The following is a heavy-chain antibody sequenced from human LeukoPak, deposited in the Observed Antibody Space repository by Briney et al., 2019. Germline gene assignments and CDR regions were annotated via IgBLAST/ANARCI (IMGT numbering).Heavy chain of an antibody. D-gene: IGHD3-10*01. J-gene: IGHJ4*02. Sequence: GGSLRLSCAASGFTFDKYSMNCVRQAPGKGLEWVSHISSASITIYYADSVKGRFTISRDNAKSSLYLHMTSLRAEDTALYYCARDYYRSGSYAVDFWGQGTLVTVSS. CDR1: GFTFDKYS. CDR2: ISSASITI. CDR3: ARDYYRSGSYAVDF. V-gene: IGHV3-48*01.